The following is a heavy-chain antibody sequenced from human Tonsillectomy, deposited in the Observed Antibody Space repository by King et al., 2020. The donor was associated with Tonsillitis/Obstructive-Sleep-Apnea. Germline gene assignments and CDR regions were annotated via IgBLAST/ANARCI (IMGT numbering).Heavy chain of an antibody. V-gene: IGHV3-23*04. CDR2: FLGSGGIT. CDR1: GFTYSSYA. Sequence: VQLVESGGGLVQPGGSLRLSCASSGFTYSSYAMKGGRQSPGKGLDVVSAFLGSGGITYYADSVKGRYTSSRDNPKNPLYLQMNSLRAEDTAVYYCAKDWLELRPFDYWGQGTLVTVSS. D-gene: IGHD1-7*01. J-gene: IGHJ4*02. CDR3: AKDWLELRPFDY.